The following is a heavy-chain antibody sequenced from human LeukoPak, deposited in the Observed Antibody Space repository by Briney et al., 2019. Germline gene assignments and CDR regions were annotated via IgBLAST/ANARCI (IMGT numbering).Heavy chain of an antibody. V-gene: IGHV3-53*01. CDR2: IYSDRST. CDR1: GFPFSSYW. Sequence: GGSLRLSCVASGFPFSSYWMTWVRQAPGKGLEWVSIIYSDRSTYYPESVKGRFTISRDDSKNTLFLQMDSLRAEDTAIYYCARDSAFSSYSYWGQGALVTVSS. J-gene: IGHJ4*02. D-gene: IGHD2-15*01. CDR3: ARDSAFSSYSY.